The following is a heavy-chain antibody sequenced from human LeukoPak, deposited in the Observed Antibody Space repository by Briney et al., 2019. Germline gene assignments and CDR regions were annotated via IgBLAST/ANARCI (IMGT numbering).Heavy chain of an antibody. CDR2: ISYDGSNK. D-gene: IGHD6-13*01. CDR3: ARGVGVAAAGTDFDY. J-gene: IGHJ4*02. V-gene: IGHV3-30-3*01. Sequence: KTGGSLRLSCAASGFTFSSYAMHWVRQAPGKGLEWVAVISYDGSNKYYADSVKGRFTISRDNSKNTLYLQMNSLRGEDTTVYYCARGVGVAAAGTDFDYWGQGTLVTVSS. CDR1: GFTFSSYA.